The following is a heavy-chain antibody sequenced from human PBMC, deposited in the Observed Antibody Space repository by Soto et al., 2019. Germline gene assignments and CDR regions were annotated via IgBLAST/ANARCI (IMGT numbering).Heavy chain of an antibody. J-gene: IGHJ4*02. Sequence: GGSLRLSCAASGFTVSSNYMSWVRQAPGKGLEWVSVIYSCGSTYYADSVKGRFTISRDNSKNTLYLQMNSLRAEDTAVYYCARGIGLRYFDWLLGFDYWGQGTLVTVSS. D-gene: IGHD3-9*01. V-gene: IGHV3-66*03. CDR2: IYSCGST. CDR3: ARGIGLRYFDWLLGFDY. CDR1: GFTVSSNY.